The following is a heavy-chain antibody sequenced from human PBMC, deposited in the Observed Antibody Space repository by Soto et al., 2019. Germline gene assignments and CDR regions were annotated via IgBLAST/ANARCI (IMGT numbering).Heavy chain of an antibody. J-gene: IGHJ6*02. V-gene: IGHV1-69*13. D-gene: IGHD3-3*01. CDR1: GGTFNSYA. CDR2: IIPIFGTA. Sequence: GASVKVSCKASGGTFNSYAISWVRQAPGQGLEWMGGIIPIFGTANYAQKFQGRVTITADESTSTAYMEPSSLRSEDTAVYYCARAYYDFWSGYYAPGYYGMDVWGQGTTVTVSS. CDR3: ARAYYDFWSGYYAPGYYGMDV.